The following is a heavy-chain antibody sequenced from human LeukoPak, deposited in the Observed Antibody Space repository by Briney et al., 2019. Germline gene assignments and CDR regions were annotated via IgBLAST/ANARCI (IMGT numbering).Heavy chain of an antibody. J-gene: IGHJ2*01. V-gene: IGHV3-53*01. D-gene: IGHD4-17*01. Sequence: GGSLRLSCAASGFTVSSNYMSWVRQAPGRGLEWVSVIYNGGNTYYTDSVRGRFTISRDNSKNTLYLQMNSLRAEDTAVYYCARVLGDYPPYWYFDLWGRGTLVTVSS. CDR3: ARVLGDYPPYWYFDL. CDR1: GFTVSSNY. CDR2: IYNGGNT.